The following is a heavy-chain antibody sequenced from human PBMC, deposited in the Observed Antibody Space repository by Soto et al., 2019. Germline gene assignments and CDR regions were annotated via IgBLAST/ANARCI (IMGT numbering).Heavy chain of an antibody. CDR1: GSSVSSTY. D-gene: IGHD6-13*01. Sequence: GGSLRPSFPISGSSVSSTYLSWVRQAPGKGLEYVSAISSNGGSTYYADSVKGRFTISRDNSKNTLYLQMSSLRAEDTAVYYCVKSPFPRIAALSDYWGQGTLVTVSS. V-gene: IGHV3-64D*06. CDR2: ISSNGGST. CDR3: VKSPFPRIAALSDY. J-gene: IGHJ4*02.